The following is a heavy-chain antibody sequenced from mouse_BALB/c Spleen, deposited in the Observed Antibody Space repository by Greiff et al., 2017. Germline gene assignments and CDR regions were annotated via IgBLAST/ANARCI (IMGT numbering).Heavy chain of an antibody. CDR2: INPSNGRT. Sequence: VQLQQPGAELVKPGASVKLSCKASGYTFTSYWMHWVKQRPGQGLEWIGEINPSNGRTNYNEKFKSKATLTVDKSSSTAYMQLSSLTSEDSAVYYCARGGYYGSSDDYSYYWGEGATLTVSS. CDR1: GYTFTSYW. CDR3: ARGGYYGSSDDYSYY. V-gene: IGHV1S81*02. D-gene: IGHD1-1*01. J-gene: IGHJ2*01.